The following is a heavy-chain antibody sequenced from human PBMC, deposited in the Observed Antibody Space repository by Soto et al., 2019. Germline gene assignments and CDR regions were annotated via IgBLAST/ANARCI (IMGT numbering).Heavy chain of an antibody. CDR2: ASPDGTST. CDR3: TRHGPGDYFLFDP. Sequence: EVQLVESGGGLVQPGGSLRLSCAASGFTFSGFWMHWVRQAPGKGLVWVSRASPDGTSTSYADSVKGRFTISRDNARNTLYMQMNSLRVDDTAVYYCTRHGPGDYFLFDPWGQGTLVTVSS. CDR1: GFTFSGFW. J-gene: IGHJ5*02. V-gene: IGHV3-74*01. D-gene: IGHD4-17*01.